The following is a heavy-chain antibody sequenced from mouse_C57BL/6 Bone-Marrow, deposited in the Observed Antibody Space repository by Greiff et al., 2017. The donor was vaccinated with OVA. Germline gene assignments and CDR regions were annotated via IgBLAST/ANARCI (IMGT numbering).Heavy chain of an antibody. D-gene: IGHD2-4*01. V-gene: IGHV5-17*01. CDR2: ISSGSSTI. CDR1: GFTFSDYG. J-gene: IGHJ3*01. Sequence: DVMLVESGGGLVKPGGSLKLSCAASGFTFSDYGMHWVRQAPEKGLEWVAYISSGSSTIYYADTVKGRFTISRDNAKNTLFLQMTSLRSEDTAMYYCARAIYYDYDEGFAYWGQGTLVTVSA. CDR3: ARAIYYDYDEGFAY.